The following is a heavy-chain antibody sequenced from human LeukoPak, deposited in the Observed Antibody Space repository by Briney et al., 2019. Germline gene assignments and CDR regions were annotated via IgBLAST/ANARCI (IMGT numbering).Heavy chain of an antibody. D-gene: IGHD3-22*01. CDR2: IYYTGNT. Sequence: PSETLSLTCTVSGDSISTSKSYWGWIRQPPLKGLEWIGSIYYTGNTYYNASLKSRVTISVDTSKNQFSLKLSSVTAADTAVYYCARVTPGSSGTKDNVGSSEYYYYMDVWGKGTTVTISS. CDR1: GDSISTSKSY. J-gene: IGHJ6*03. V-gene: IGHV4-39*07. CDR3: ARVTPGSSGTKDNVGSSEYYYYMDV.